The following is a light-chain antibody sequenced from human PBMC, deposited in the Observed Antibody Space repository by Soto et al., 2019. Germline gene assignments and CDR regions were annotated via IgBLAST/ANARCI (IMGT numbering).Light chain of an antibody. Sequence: QPALTQPASVSGSPGQSITISCTGTSSDVGGYNYVSWYQHHPGKAPKLMIYDVSNRPSGVSNRFSGSKSGNTASLTISGLQAEDEADYYCSSYTSSSTLGGVFGTGTKAPS. J-gene: IGLJ1*01. CDR2: DVS. CDR1: SSDVGGYNY. CDR3: SSYTSSSTLGGV. V-gene: IGLV2-14*03.